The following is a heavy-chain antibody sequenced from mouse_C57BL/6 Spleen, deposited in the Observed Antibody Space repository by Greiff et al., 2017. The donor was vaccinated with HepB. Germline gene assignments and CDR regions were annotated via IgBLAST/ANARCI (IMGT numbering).Heavy chain of an antibody. CDR1: GFNIKDYY. CDR3: TTPCSSPSFAY. V-gene: IGHV14-1*01. Sequence: VQLQQSGAELVRPGASVKLSCTASGFNIKDYYMHWVKQRPEQGLEWIGRIDPEDGDTEYAPKFQGKATMTADTSSNTAYLQLSSLTSEDTAFYYCTTPCSSPSFAYWGQGTLVTVSA. D-gene: IGHD1-1*01. J-gene: IGHJ3*01. CDR2: IDPEDGDT.